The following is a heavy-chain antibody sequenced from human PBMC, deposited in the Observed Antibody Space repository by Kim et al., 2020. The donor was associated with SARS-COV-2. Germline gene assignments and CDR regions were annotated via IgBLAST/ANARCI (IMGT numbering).Heavy chain of an antibody. CDR3: ARESILNCSSTSCSRRSYYFDY. D-gene: IGHD2-2*01. J-gene: IGHJ4*02. Sequence: ASVKVSCKASGYTFTGYYMHWVRQAPGQGLEWMGWINPNSGGTNYAQKFQGWVTMTRDTSISTAYMELSRLRSDDTAVYYCARESILNCSSTSCSRRSYYFDYWGQGTLVTVSS. V-gene: IGHV1-2*04. CDR1: GYTFTGYY. CDR2: INPNSGGT.